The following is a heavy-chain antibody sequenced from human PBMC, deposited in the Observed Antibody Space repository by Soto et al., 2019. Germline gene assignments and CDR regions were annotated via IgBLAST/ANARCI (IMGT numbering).Heavy chain of an antibody. V-gene: IGHV4-34*01. CDR3: AVRGYSYGYDPLMRDGMDV. Sequence: PSETLSLTCAVYGGSFCGYYWSWIRQHPGKGLEWIGEINHSGSTNYNPSLKSRVTISVDTSKNQFSLKLSSVTAADTAVYYCAVRGYSYGYDPLMRDGMDVWGQGTTVTSP. CDR1: GGSFCGYY. CDR2: INHSGST. D-gene: IGHD5-18*01. J-gene: IGHJ6*02.